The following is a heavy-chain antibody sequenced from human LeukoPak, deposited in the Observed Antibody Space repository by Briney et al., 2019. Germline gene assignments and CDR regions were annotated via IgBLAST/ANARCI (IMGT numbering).Heavy chain of an antibody. V-gene: IGHV3-7*03. J-gene: IGHJ6*02. D-gene: IGHD3-16*01. CDR3: ARGGGLDV. Sequence: GGSLRLSCAASGFTLSSYWMNWARQAPGKGLEWVASINHNGNVNYYVDSVKGRFTISRDNAKNSLYLQMSNLRAEDTAVYFCARGGGLDVWGQGATVTVSS. CDR2: INHNGNVN. CDR1: GFTLSSYW.